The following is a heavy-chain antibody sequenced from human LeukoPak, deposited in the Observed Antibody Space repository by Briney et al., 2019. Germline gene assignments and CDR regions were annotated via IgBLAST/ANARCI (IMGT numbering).Heavy chain of an antibody. Sequence: GGSLRLSCAASGFTFSSYWMHWVRQAPGKGRVWVSRINSDGSSTSYADSVKGRFTISRDNAKNTLYLQMNSLRAEDTAVYYCTRDRIVAAGKGWSAPGGQGTLVTVSS. CDR3: TRDRIVAAGKGWSAP. CDR2: INSDGSST. J-gene: IGHJ5*02. V-gene: IGHV3-74*01. D-gene: IGHD6-13*01. CDR1: GFTFSSYW.